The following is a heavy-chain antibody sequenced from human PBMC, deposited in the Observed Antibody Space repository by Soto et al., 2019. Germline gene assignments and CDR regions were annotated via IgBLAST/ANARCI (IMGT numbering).Heavy chain of an antibody. V-gene: IGHV3-11*01. CDR3: ARAKSGGWNDRYGVAFDI. D-gene: IGHD1-1*01. CDR1: GFTFSDYY. Sequence: GGSLRLSCAASGFTFSDYYMSWIRQAPGKGLEWVSYVSSSGSTIYYADSVKGRFTISRDNAKNSLYLQMNSLRAEDTAVYYRARAKSGGWNDRYGVAFDIWGQGTMVTVSS. CDR2: VSSSGSTI. J-gene: IGHJ3*02.